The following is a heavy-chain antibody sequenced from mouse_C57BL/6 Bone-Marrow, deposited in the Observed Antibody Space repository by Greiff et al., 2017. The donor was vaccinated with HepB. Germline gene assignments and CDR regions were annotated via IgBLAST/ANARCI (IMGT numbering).Heavy chain of an antibody. CDR2: ISDGGSYT. Sequence: EVMLVESGGGLVKPGGSLKLSCAASGFTFSSYAMSWVRQTPEKRLEWVATISDGGSYTYYPDNVKGRFTISRDNAKNILYLQMSHLKSEDTAMYYCAREGNSFAYWGQGTLVTVSA. CDR3: AREGNSFAY. V-gene: IGHV5-4*01. D-gene: IGHD2-1*01. CDR1: GFTFSSYA. J-gene: IGHJ3*01.